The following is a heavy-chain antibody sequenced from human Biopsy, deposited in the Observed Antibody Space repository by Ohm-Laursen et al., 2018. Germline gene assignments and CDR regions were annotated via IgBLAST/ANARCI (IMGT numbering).Heavy chain of an antibody. CDR1: GGSFTGHY. V-gene: IGHV4-59*11. CDR2: ISYTGYT. Sequence: PGTLSLTCTVSGGSFTGHYWSWIRQPPGKGLEWIGHISYTGYTSYNASLKSRVTISVDTSRNHFSLRLSSLNAADTAVYYCARGSNDFGGLYFPRWGQGTLLTVSS. D-gene: IGHD4-23*01. J-gene: IGHJ4*02. CDR3: ARGSNDFGGLYFPR.